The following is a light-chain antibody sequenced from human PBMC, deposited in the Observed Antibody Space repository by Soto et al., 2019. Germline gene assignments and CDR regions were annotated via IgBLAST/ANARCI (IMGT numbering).Light chain of an antibody. CDR2: RAF. CDR1: LSVSTH. Sequence: EIVMTQSPGTLSVSPGERATLSCRASLSVSTHLAWYQQKPGQAPRLLLQRAFTRATGTPARFSGSGSGTEFTLTISSLQSEDFGVYYCQQYNTWPRTFGQGTKVDIK. V-gene: IGKV3-15*01. CDR3: QQYNTWPRT. J-gene: IGKJ1*01.